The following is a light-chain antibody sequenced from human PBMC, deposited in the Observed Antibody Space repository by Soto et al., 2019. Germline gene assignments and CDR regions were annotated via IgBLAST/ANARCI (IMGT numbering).Light chain of an antibody. CDR3: QQYFRIPYT. J-gene: IGKJ2*01. CDR1: QSVLSSSNNKNF. CDR2: WAS. V-gene: IGKV4-1*01. Sequence: DIVMTQSPDSLAVSLGERATINCKSSQSVLSSSNNKNFLTWYQQKPGQSPKLLIYWASTPASGVPDRSSGSGSVTDVTLTICSLRVEDEARYYCQQYFRIPYTFGQGTKLQIK.